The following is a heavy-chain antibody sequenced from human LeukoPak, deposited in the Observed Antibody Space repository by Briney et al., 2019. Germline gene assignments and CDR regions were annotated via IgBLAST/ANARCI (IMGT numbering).Heavy chain of an antibody. CDR3: ARHGSGSYYVPFDI. V-gene: IGHV4-39*01. J-gene: IGHJ3*02. Sequence: RPSETLSLTCTVSGGSISSSSYYWGWIRQPPGKGLEWIGSIYYSGSTYYNPSLKSRVTISVDTSKNQFSLKLNSATAADTAVYYCARHGSGSYYVPFDIWGQGTMVTVSS. D-gene: IGHD1-26*01. CDR1: GGSISSSSYY. CDR2: IYYSGST.